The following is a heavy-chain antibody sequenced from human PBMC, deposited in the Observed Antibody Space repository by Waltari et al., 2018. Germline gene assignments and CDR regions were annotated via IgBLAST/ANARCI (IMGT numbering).Heavy chain of an antibody. D-gene: IGHD4-17*01. CDR1: GYTFNAFY. Sequence: QAHLVLSGAELKKPGASVKVSCKASGYTFNAFYIHWVRQAPGQGPEWLGWINPHSGATRYARQFQGRVTLTAARAIDTAYMELNSLKSDDTAMYYCAREGDYGSYFEFGGQGTLVTVSS. J-gene: IGHJ4*02. CDR3: AREGDYGSYFEF. CDR2: INPHSGAT. V-gene: IGHV1-2*02.